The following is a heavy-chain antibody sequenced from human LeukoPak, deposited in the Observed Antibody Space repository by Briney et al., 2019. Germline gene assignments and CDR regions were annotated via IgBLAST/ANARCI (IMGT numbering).Heavy chain of an antibody. CDR2: ISSSGSTI. CDR1: GFTFSDYY. CDR3: AKDMESGYAFDI. D-gene: IGHD3-10*01. V-gene: IGHV3-11*01. Sequence: GGSLRLSCAASGFTFSDYYMSWIRQAPGKGLEWVSYISSSGSTIYYADSVKGRFTISRDNAKNSLYLQMNSLRAEDTALYYCAKDMESGYAFDIWGQGTMVTVSS. J-gene: IGHJ3*02.